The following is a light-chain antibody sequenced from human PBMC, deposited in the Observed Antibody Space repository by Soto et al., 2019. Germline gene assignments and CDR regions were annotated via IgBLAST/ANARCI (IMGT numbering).Light chain of an antibody. J-gene: IGKJ1*01. CDR2: GAS. V-gene: IGKV3-20*01. Sequence: EIVLTQSPGTLSLSPGERAALSCRASQSVTSSFLAWYQQKTGQAPRLLIYGASSMATGIPERFSGSGSGTDFTLTISRLEPEDFAVYYCQQYDSSPVTFGQGTKVEIK. CDR3: QQYDSSPVT. CDR1: QSVTSSF.